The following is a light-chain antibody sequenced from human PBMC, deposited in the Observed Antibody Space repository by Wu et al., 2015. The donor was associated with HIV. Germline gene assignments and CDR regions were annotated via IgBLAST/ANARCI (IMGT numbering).Light chain of an antibody. Sequence: EIVMTQSSAIVSVSPGERAALFCRASQSVSSNLAWYQQKPGQPPRLLIYGSSARATGVPARFSGSGSGTEFTLTISSIQSEDFGVYYCQQYNDWPPWTFGQGITVEIK. V-gene: IGKV3-15*01. J-gene: IGKJ1*01. CDR2: GSS. CDR3: QQYNDWPPWT. CDR1: QSVSSN.